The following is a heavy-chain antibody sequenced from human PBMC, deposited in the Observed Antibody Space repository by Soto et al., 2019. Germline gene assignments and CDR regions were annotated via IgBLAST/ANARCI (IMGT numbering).Heavy chain of an antibody. Sequence: EVQLVESGGSLVQPGGSLRLSCAASGFTFSTHTMNWVRQAPGKGLEWLSYISSGSRTIYYADSVMGRFTISRDNAQNSLDLQMHSLRDEDTAVYYCATGSGHGSGYWGQGTLVTVSS. V-gene: IGHV3-48*02. CDR1: GFTFSTHT. J-gene: IGHJ4*02. CDR3: ATGSGHGSGY. CDR2: ISSGSRTI. D-gene: IGHD3-10*01.